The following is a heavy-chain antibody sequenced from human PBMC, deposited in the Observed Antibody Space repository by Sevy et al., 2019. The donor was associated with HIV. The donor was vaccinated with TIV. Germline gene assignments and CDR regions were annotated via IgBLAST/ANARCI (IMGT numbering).Heavy chain of an antibody. Sequence: SETLSLTCVVSGYSISSGYYWGWIRQPPGKGLEWIGSISHSGSTYYNPSLKSRVTISVDTSKNQFSLKLASVTAADTAVYYCARVWSWSTYYYYYGLDVWGQGTTVTVSS. CDR1: GYSISSGYY. CDR3: ARVWSWSTYYYYYGLDV. D-gene: IGHD3-3*01. V-gene: IGHV4-38-2*01. CDR2: ISHSGST. J-gene: IGHJ6*02.